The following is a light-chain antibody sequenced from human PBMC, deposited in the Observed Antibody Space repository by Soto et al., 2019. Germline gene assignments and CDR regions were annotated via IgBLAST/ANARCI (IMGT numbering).Light chain of an antibody. CDR2: DVT. CDR3: SSYRRGSTYV. Sequence: QSALTQPASVSGAPGQSITVSCTGTSSDVGGYNYVSWYQQYPGKVPRLMIYDVTNRPSGVSNRFSGSKSGNTASLTISGLQAEDEDDYYCSSYRRGSTYVFGTGTKVSV. CDR1: SSDVGGYNY. J-gene: IGLJ1*01. V-gene: IGLV2-14*01.